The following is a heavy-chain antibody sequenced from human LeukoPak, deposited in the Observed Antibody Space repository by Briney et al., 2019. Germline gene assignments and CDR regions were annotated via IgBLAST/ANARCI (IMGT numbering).Heavy chain of an antibody. J-gene: IGHJ4*02. D-gene: IGHD3-3*01. CDR2: ISHRGRT. CDR3: ARIPLYFLEPFDY. V-gene: IGHV4-34*01. Sequence: SETLSLTCAVYGGSVSGYYWSWIRQPPGKGLEWIGEISHRGRTNYNPSLKGRVTTSVDTPKNQFALKVNSVTAADTAVYYCARIPLYFLEPFDYWGQGILVTVSP. CDR1: GGSVSGYY.